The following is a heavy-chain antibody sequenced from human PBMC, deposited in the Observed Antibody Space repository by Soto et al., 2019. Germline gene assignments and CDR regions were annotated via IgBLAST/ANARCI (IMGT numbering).Heavy chain of an antibody. V-gene: IGHV4-39*01. CDR1: GGSISSSSYY. CDR2: IYYSGST. Sequence: ETLSLTCTVSGGSISSSSYYWGWIRQPPGKGLEWIGSIYYSGSTYYNPSLKSRVTISVDTFKNQFSLKLSSVTAADTAVYYCARRNGGDSSGYYYGYFDYWGQGTLVTVSS. D-gene: IGHD3-22*01. CDR3: ARRNGGDSSGYYYGYFDY. J-gene: IGHJ4*02.